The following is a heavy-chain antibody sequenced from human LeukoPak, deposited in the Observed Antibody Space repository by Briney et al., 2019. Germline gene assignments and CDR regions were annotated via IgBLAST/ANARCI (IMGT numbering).Heavy chain of an antibody. CDR2: ISSSSSYI. V-gene: IGHV3-21*01. CDR1: GFTFSSYS. Sequence: GGSLRLSCAASGFTFSSYSMNWVRQAPGKGLEWVSSISSSSSYIYYADSVKGRFTISRDNAKNSLYLQMNSLRAEDTAVYYCAGGSPTETLDYSRQGTLVTVSS. J-gene: IGHJ4*02. CDR3: AGGSPTETLDY. D-gene: IGHD2-15*01.